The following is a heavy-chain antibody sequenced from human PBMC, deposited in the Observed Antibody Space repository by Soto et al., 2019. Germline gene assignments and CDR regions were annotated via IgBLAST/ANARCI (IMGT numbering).Heavy chain of an antibody. CDR2: FDPEYGET. Sequence: ASVKVSCKVSGYTLTELSMHWVRQAPGKGLEWMGGFDPEYGETIYAQKFQGRVTMTEDTSTDTAYMELSSLRSEDTAVYYCATDVNSYSGYAPTREYWGQGILVIASS. D-gene: IGHD5-12*01. CDR1: GYTLTELS. V-gene: IGHV1-24*01. CDR3: ATDVNSYSGYAPTREY. J-gene: IGHJ4*02.